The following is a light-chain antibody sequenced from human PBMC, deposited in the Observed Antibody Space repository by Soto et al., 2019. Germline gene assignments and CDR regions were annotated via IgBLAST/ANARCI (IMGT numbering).Light chain of an antibody. CDR2: WAS. V-gene: IGKV4-1*01. J-gene: IGKJ4*01. CDR1: QSVLYNSDNKNY. Sequence: DIVMTQSPDSLAVSLGERATINCKSSQSVLYNSDNKNYLAWYQQKPGQPPKLLIYWASTRASGVPDRFSGSESGADFTLTISSLQAEDVAVYYCQQYYTTLSFGGGTKVEIK. CDR3: QQYYTTLS.